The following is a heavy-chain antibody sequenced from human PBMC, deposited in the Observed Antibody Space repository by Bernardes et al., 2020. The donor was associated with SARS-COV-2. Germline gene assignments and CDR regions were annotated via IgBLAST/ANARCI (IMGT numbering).Heavy chain of an antibody. CDR1: GGSMGRYY. CDR2: VYTTGIT. Sequence: SETLSLTCNVSGGSMGRYYWNWLRQTPGKGLEWIGYVYTTGITKYNPSLESRVAFSIDTSTSRFSLNLTSVTAADTAVYYCATQMNYQYWSGYFSVWGPGITLSVSS. CDR3: ATQMNYQYWSGYFSV. V-gene: IGHV4-59*13. J-gene: IGHJ6*02. D-gene: IGHD3-3*01.